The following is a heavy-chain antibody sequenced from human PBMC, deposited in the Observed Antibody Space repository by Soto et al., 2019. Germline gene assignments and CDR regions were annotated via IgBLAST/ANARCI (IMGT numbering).Heavy chain of an antibody. Sequence: QAQLQESGPGLVKPSQTISLTCTGYGDSISSGGYYWTWIRQHPEKGLEWIGFIYYSGVTYYNPSLKSRVTMSVDTSKNQFSLKLSSVTAAVTAVYYCARDLRGRGSGRFDPWGQGTLVTVSS. CDR2: IYYSGVT. V-gene: IGHV4-31*03. CDR3: ARDLRGRGSGRFDP. CDR1: GDSISSGGYY. J-gene: IGHJ5*02. D-gene: IGHD3-10*01.